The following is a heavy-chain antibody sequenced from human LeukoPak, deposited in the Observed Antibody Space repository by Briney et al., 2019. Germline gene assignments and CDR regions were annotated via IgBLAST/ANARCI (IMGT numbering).Heavy chain of an antibody. CDR2: ISPFLVIA. J-gene: IGHJ4*02. Sequence: EASVKVSCKASGGTFSSYAISWVRQAPGQGLEWMGGISPFLVIANYAQKLQGRVTITADKSTRTAYTELSSLRSEDTAVYYCATEGLSNLTWIPLSVIDYWGQGPLVPVSS. CDR3: ATEGLSNLTWIPLSVIDY. CDR1: GGTFSSYA. D-gene: IGHD5-18*01. V-gene: IGHV1-69*10.